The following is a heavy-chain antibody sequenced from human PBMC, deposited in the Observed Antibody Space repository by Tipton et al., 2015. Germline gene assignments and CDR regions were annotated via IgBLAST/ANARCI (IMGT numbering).Heavy chain of an antibody. CDR2: INVDGAT. D-gene: IGHD3-16*01. CDR1: GLSVNGNS. CDR3: ATVLGTFFPA. V-gene: IGHV3-53*01. Sequence: VQLVQSGGGLVQPGGSLRLSCASSGLSVNGNSMSWVRQPPGKRLEWVSLINVDGATYYADSVKGRFTISKDTSKKSLYLQMDSLRADDSALYYCATVLGTFFPAWGQGSLVTVSS. J-gene: IGHJ5*02.